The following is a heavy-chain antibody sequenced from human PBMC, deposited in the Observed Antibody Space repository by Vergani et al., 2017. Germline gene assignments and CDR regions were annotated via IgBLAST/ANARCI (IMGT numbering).Heavy chain of an antibody. V-gene: IGHV3-30*18. CDR1: GFTFSSYG. Sequence: QVQLVESGGGVVQPGRSLRLSCAASGFTFSSYGMHWVRQAPGKGLGWVAVISYDGSNKYYADSVKGRFPISRDNSKNTLYLQMNSLSAEDTAGYYCAKDASLLWFGELFSYMDVWGKGTTVTVSS. CDR3: AKDASLLWFGELFSYMDV. J-gene: IGHJ6*03. CDR2: ISYDGSNK. D-gene: IGHD3-10*01.